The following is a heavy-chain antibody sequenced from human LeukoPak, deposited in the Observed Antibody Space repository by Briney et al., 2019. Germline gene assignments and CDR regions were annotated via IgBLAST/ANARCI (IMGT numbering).Heavy chain of an antibody. CDR2: ISRSSDSM. CDR3: ARAYYYDSSSYYTDF. D-gene: IGHD3-22*01. J-gene: IGHJ4*02. CDR1: GFTFRSYS. V-gene: IGHV3-48*04. Sequence: PGGSLRLSCAASGFTFRSYSMTWVRQAPGKGLEWISYISRSSDSMYYADSVKGRFSISRDNAKTSLFLQMNSLRAEDTAVYYCARAYYYDSSSYYTDFWGQGTLVTVSS.